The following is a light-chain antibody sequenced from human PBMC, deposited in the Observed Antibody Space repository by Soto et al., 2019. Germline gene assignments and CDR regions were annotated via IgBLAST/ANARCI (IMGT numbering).Light chain of an antibody. CDR1: QSVSSY. V-gene: IGKV3-15*01. Sequence: EIVLTQSPATLSLSPGERATLSCRASQSVSSYLAWYQQKPGQAPRLLIYGASTRATGIPARFSGSGSGTEFTLTISSLQSEDFAVYYCQQYNNRPPWTFGQGTKVVIK. CDR3: QQYNNRPPWT. CDR2: GAS. J-gene: IGKJ1*01.